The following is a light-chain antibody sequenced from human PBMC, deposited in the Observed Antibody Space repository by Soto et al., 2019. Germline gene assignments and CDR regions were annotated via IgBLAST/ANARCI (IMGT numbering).Light chain of an antibody. V-gene: IGLV1-40*01. CDR1: SSNIGAGYV. J-gene: IGLJ3*02. CDR2: GNS. CDR3: QSYDSSLSGSV. Sequence: QSVLTQPPSVSGAPGQRVTISCTGSSSNIGAGYVHWYQQLPRTAPKLLIYGNSNRPSGVPDRFSGSKSGTSASLAITGLQAEDEADYYCQSYDSSLSGSVFGGGTKLTVL.